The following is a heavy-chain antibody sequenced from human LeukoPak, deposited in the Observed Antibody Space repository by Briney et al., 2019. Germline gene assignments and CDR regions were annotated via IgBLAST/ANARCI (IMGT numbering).Heavy chain of an antibody. D-gene: IGHD2-15*01. V-gene: IGHV3-9*01. Sequence: PGGSLRLSCVASGLTLDYYAMHWVRQAPGKSLEWVAGFSLDTDRIDYADSVKGRFTVSRDNAKNSLYLQMNSLRPEDTAVYYCGKDITPEGMDVWGQGTTVTVSS. CDR2: FSLDTDRI. CDR3: GKDITPEGMDV. J-gene: IGHJ6*02. CDR1: GLTLDYYA.